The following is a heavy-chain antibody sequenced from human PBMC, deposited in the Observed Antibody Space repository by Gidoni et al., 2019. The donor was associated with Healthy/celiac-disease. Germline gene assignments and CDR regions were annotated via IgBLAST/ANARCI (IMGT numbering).Heavy chain of an antibody. CDR3: AREGSYDFWSGSKHGGFDY. Sequence: QVQLVESGGGVVQPGRSLRLSCAASGFTFSRYAMHWVRQAPGKGLEWVAVISYDGSNKYYADSVKGRFTISRDNSKNTLYLQMNSLRAEDTAVYYCAREGSYDFWSGSKHGGFDYWGQGTLVTVSS. J-gene: IGHJ4*02. CDR2: ISYDGSNK. D-gene: IGHD3-3*01. CDR1: GFTFSRYA. V-gene: IGHV3-30*01.